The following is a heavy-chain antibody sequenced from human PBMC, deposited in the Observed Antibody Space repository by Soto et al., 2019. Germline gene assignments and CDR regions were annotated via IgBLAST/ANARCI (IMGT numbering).Heavy chain of an antibody. J-gene: IGHJ4*02. D-gene: IGHD3-22*01. CDR2: TYYRSKWYN. CDR1: GDSVSSNSAA. CDR3: ARQRAPYYDSSGSLDY. V-gene: IGHV6-1*01. Sequence: PSQTLSLTCAISGDSVSSNSAAWNWIRQSPSRGLEWLGRTYYRSKWYNDYAVSVKSRITISPDTSKNQFSLQLNSVTPEDTAVYYCARQRAPYYDSSGSLDYWGQGTLVTVSS.